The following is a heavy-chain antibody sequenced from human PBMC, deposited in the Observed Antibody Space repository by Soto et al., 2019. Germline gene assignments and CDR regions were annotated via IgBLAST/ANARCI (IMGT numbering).Heavy chain of an antibody. J-gene: IGHJ6*02. D-gene: IGHD1-26*01. CDR3: ARSPLSGTFTYYYYAMDV. CDR2: ISQSGSTI. V-gene: IGHV3-48*03. Sequence: GGSLRLSCAASGFTFSTYEMNWVRQAPGKWLEWVSYISQSGSTIYYADSVKGRFTISRDNAENSLYLQMNSLRAEDTAVYYCARSPLSGTFTYYYYAMDVWGRGXTVTVYS. CDR1: GFTFSTYE.